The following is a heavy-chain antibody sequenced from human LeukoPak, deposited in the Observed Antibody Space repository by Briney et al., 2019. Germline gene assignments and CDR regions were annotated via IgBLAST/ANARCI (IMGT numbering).Heavy chain of an antibody. V-gene: IGHV4-59*01. CDR2: IYYSGST. J-gene: IGHJ2*01. CDR3: ARDSGIDSSSWKGGGWYFDL. CDR1: GGSISSYY. Sequence: SETLSLTCTVSGGSISSYYWSWIRQPPGKGLEWIGYIYYSGSTNYNPSLKSRVTISVDTSKNQFSLKLSSVTAADTAVYYCARDSGIDSSSWKGGGWYFDLWGRGTLVTVSS. D-gene: IGHD6-13*01.